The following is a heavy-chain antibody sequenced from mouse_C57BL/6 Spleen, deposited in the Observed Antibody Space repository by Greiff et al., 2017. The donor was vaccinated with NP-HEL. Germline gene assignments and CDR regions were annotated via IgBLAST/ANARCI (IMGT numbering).Heavy chain of an antibody. CDR1: GYAFSSSW. Sequence: QVQLKQSGPELVKPGASVKISCKASGYAFSSSWMNWVKQRPGKGLEWIGRIYPGDGDTNYNGKFKGKATLTADKSSSTAYMQLSSLTSEDSAVYFCARSGGVELGDYWGQGTTLTVSS. CDR2: IYPGDGDT. D-gene: IGHD4-1*01. V-gene: IGHV1-82*01. CDR3: ARSGGVELGDY. J-gene: IGHJ2*01.